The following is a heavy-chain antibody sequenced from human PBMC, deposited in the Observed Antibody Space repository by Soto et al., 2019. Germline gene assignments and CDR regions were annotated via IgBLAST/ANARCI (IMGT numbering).Heavy chain of an antibody. Sequence: PSETLSLTCTVSGGSVSSGRYYWSWIRQPPGKGLEWIGYIYYSGSTNYNPSLKSRVTISVDTSKNQFSLKLSSVTAADTAVYYCAREPRDRFGNWFDPWGQGTLVTVS. CDR3: AREPRDRFGNWFDP. CDR1: GGSVSSGRYY. V-gene: IGHV4-61*01. CDR2: IYYSGST. J-gene: IGHJ5*02. D-gene: IGHD3-10*01.